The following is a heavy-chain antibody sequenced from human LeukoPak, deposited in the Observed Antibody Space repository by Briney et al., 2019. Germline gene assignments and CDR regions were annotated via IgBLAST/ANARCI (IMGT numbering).Heavy chain of an antibody. D-gene: IGHD6-13*01. CDR2: IYYSGST. J-gene: IGHJ4*02. Sequence: SETLSLTCTVCGGSISSYYWSWIRQPPGKGLEWIGYIYYSGSTNYNPSLKSRVTISVDTSKNQFSLKLSSVTAADTAVYYCARRSAAAGTPFDYWGQGTLVTVSS. V-gene: IGHV4-59*01. CDR1: GGSISSYY. CDR3: ARRSAAAGTPFDY.